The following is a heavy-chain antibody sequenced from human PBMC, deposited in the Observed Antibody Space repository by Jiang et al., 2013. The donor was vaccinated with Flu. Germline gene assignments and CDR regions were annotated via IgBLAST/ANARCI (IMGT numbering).Heavy chain of an antibody. CDR3: AREPSISASRAFDY. V-gene: IGHV4-39*01. Sequence: LLKPSETLSLTCSVSGGSTSNYNYYWGWIRQPPGKGLEWIGTIYYTGSTYYNPSLKSRVTISVDTSKNQISLKLSSVTATDTAVYYCAREPSISASRAFDYWGQGILVTVSS. D-gene: IGHD1-14*01. J-gene: IGHJ4*02. CDR2: IYYTGST. CDR1: GGSTSNYNYY.